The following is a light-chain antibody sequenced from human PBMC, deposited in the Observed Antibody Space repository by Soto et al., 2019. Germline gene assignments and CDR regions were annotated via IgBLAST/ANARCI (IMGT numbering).Light chain of an antibody. CDR1: SSNIGTNA. V-gene: IGLV1-44*01. J-gene: IGLJ1*01. CDR2: NNN. Sequence: QSVLTQPPSASGTPGQRATISCSGGSSNIGTNAVNWYQQLPGTAPKLLIYNNNQRPSGVPDRFSGSKSGTSASLAISGLQSEDQADYYCAAWDDSLNGYVFGTRTKLTVL. CDR3: AAWDDSLNGYV.